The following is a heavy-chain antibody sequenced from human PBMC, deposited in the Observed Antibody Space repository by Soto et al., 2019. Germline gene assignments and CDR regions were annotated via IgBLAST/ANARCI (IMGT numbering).Heavy chain of an antibody. CDR2: ISYDGSNK. CDR3: ANEEYSGSPAKYYHYGMDV. J-gene: IGHJ6*02. Sequence: QVQLVESGGGVVQAGRSLSLSCAASGFSFSDYGMHWVRQAPGKGLEWVAVISYDGSNKYYGDPVKGRFAISRDNLKNTLYLQMNSLRAEDTAVYFCANEEYSGSPAKYYHYGMDVWGQGTTVTVSS. D-gene: IGHD6-6*01. CDR1: GFSFSDYG. V-gene: IGHV3-30*18.